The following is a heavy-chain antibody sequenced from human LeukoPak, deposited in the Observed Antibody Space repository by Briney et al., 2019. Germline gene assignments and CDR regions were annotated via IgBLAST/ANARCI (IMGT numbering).Heavy chain of an antibody. J-gene: IGHJ2*01. CDR1: GFTFSSYG. CDR3: ARAQHPSGYWYFDL. Sequence: PGGSLRLSCAASGFTFSSYGMHWVRQAPGKGLEWVAFIRYDGSNKYYADSVKGRFTISRDNSKNTLYLQMNSLRAEDTAVYYCARAQHPSGYWYFDLWGRGTLVTVSS. D-gene: IGHD2-2*01. V-gene: IGHV3-30*02. CDR2: IRYDGSNK.